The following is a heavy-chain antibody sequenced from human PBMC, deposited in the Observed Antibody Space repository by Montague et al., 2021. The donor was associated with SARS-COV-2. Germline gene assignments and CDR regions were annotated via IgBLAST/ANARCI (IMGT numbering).Heavy chain of an antibody. D-gene: IGHD3-3*01. Sequence: SETLSLTCTVSGGSISSYYWSWIRQPPGKGLEWIGYIYYSGSTNYNPSLKSRVTMSVDTSKNQFSLKLSSVTAADTAVYYCAGTYYDFWSGFIHYYYMDVWGKGTTVTVSS. CDR3: AGTYYDFWSGFIHYYYMDV. V-gene: IGHV4-59*01. CDR1: GGSISSYY. CDR2: IYYSGST. J-gene: IGHJ6*03.